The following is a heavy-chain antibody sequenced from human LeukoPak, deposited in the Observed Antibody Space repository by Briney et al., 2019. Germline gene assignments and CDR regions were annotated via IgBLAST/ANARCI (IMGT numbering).Heavy chain of an antibody. D-gene: IGHD4-17*01. J-gene: IGHJ3*02. CDR3: AREGNDYGDYAGPNDAFDI. CDR2: IKQDGSEK. Sequence: GGSLRLSCAASGFTFSSYWMSWVRQAPGKGLEWVANIKQDGSEKYYVDSVKGRFTISRDNAKNSLYLQMNSLRAEDTAVYYCAREGNDYGDYAGPNDAFDIWGQGTMVTVSS. V-gene: IGHV3-7*01. CDR1: GFTFSSYW.